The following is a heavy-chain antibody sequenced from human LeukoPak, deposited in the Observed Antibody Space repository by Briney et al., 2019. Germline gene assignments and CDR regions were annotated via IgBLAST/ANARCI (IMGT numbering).Heavy chain of an antibody. V-gene: IGHV3-20*04. CDR2: INWKGDI. CDR3: ARDLKRVAAVQAPEFDH. CDR1: GFTFNEYG. Sequence: PGGSLRLSCAASGFTFNEYGMSWVRQLPGKGLEWVSGINWKGDIGYADSVEGRFTISRDNAKNSLYLQMNSLRVEDTALYYCARDLKRVAAVQAPEFDHRGQGTLVTVSS. J-gene: IGHJ4*02. D-gene: IGHD6-13*01.